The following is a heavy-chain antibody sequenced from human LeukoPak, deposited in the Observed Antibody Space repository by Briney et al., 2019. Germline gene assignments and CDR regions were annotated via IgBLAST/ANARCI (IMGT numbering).Heavy chain of an antibody. D-gene: IGHD1-1*01. J-gene: IGHJ4*02. CDR3: ARDGRALRTDEPWLDY. CDR2: ISWNSATI. V-gene: IGHV3-9*01. CDR1: GFTFENYA. Sequence: QSGRSLRLSCAASGFTFENYAIHWVRQGPGKGLEWVSGISWNSATIVYADSVKGRFTISRDNAKKFVFLQMNSLRPEDTALYYCARDGRALRTDEPWLDYWGQGTLVTVSS.